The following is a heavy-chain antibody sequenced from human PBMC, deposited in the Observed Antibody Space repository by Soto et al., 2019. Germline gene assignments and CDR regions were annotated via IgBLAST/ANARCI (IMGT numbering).Heavy chain of an antibody. J-gene: IGHJ4*02. V-gene: IGHV3-74*03. CDR1: GFTFSSYW. D-gene: IGHD3-22*01. CDR3: VRDIDYFDGSGYYRTFDY. Sequence: GGSLRLSCAACGFTFSSYWMHWVRQAPGKGLVWVPRIDTYGSATKYADSVKGRFTISTGNAKNSLYLQMNSLRAEDTAVYYFVRDIDYFDGSGYYRTFDYWGQVTLVTVSS. CDR2: IDTYGSAT.